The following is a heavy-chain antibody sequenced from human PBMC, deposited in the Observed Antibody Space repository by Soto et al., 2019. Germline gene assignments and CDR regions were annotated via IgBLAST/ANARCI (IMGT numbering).Heavy chain of an antibody. CDR3: ARDNSSRSGYFDY. CDR1: GFTFSSDW. J-gene: IGHJ4*02. CDR2: IKQDGSEK. D-gene: IGHD6-13*01. Sequence: PGGSLRLSCAASGFTFSSDWMSWVRQAPGKGLEWVANIKQDGSEKYYVDSVKGRFTISRDNAKNSLYLQMNSLRAEDTAVYYCARDNSSRSGYFDYWGQGTLVTVSS. V-gene: IGHV3-7*05.